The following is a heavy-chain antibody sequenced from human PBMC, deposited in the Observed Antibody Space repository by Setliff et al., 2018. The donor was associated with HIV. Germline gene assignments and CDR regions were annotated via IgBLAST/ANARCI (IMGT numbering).Heavy chain of an antibody. CDR2: IWYDGSNK. CDR1: GFTFSSYG. CDR3: ARDRSNWNYGKNYMDV. D-gene: IGHD1-7*01. J-gene: IGHJ6*03. V-gene: IGHV3-33*01. Sequence: PGGSLRLSCAASGFTFSSYGMHWVRQAPGKGLEWVAVIWYDGSNKYYADSVKGRFTISRDDSDNTLYLQMNSLRAEDTAVYYCARDRSNWNYGKNYMDVWGKGTTVTVSS.